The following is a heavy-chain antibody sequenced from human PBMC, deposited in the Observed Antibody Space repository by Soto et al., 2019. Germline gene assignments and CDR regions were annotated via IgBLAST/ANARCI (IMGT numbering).Heavy chain of an antibody. V-gene: IGHV4-39*01. CDR2: IYYSGST. CDR3: ARNLHRITISQG. J-gene: IGHJ4*02. D-gene: IGHD3-3*01. Sequence: PSEILSLTCTVSGDSISSSRYYWGWIRQPPGKGLGWIGGIYYSGSTYYNPSLKSRVTISVDTSKNQFSLKLSSVTAADTAVYYCARNLHRITISQGWGQGTLVNVSS. CDR1: GDSISSSRYY.